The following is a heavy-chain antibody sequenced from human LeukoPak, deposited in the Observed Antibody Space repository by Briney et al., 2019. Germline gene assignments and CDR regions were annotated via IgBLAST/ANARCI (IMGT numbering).Heavy chain of an antibody. CDR2: IDHSGST. D-gene: IGHD1-14*01. V-gene: IGHV4-34*01. J-gene: IGHJ3*02. Sequence: SETLSLTCGVYGGPFSGYYWIWIRQPPGKGLEWIGEIDHSGSTKYNPSLKSRVTISVDMSKNQFSLNVSSVTAADTAVYYCGRRRVSRRGESRIPGIDTWGQGTMLTVSS. CDR1: GGPFSGYY. CDR3: GRRRVSRRGESRIPGIDT.